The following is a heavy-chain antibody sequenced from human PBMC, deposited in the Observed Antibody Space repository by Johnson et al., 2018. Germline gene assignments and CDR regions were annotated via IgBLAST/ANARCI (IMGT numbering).Heavy chain of an antibody. V-gene: IGHV3-21*01. CDR3: ARKVQQLVPPYYYYGMDV. D-gene: IGHD6-6*01. J-gene: IGHJ6*02. CDR2: ISSSTSYI. CDR1: GFTFNSYT. Sequence: VQLVESGGGLVKXGGSLRLSCAASGFTFNSYTMNWVRQAPGKGLEWVSSISSSTSYIYYADSVKGRFTISRDNAKNSLYLQMNSLRAEDTAVYYCARKVQQLVPPYYYYGMDVWGQGTTVTVSS.